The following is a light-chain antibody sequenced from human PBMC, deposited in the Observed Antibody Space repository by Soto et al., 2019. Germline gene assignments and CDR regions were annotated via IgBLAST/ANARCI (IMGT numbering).Light chain of an antibody. J-gene: IGKJ2*01. Sequence: EIVLTQSPGTLSLSPGERATLSCRASQSVSRSYLAWYQQKVGQAPRLLIYGASIRATGIPSRFSCSGSGTYFSLTISRLEPEDFGGYYCQQYGSSPLYTLGQGTKLLIK. V-gene: IGKV3-20*01. CDR1: QSVSRSY. CDR3: QQYGSSPLYT. CDR2: GAS.